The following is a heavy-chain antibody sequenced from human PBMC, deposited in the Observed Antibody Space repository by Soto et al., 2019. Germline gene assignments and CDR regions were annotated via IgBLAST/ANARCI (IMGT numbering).Heavy chain of an antibody. J-gene: IGHJ3*02. D-gene: IGHD4-17*01. V-gene: IGHV3-66*01. Sequence: GGSLRLSCAASGFTVSSNYMSWVRQAPGKGLEWVSVIYSGGSTYYADSVKGRFTISRDNSKNTLYLQMNSLRAEDTAVYYCASELRDDAFDIWGQGTMVTVSS. CDR2: IYSGGST. CDR3: ASELRDDAFDI. CDR1: GFTVSSNY.